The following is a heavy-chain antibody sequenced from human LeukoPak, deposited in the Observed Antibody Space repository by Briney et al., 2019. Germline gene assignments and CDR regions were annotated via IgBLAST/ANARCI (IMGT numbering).Heavy chain of an antibody. CDR3: ARDLIAASGKGFDY. J-gene: IGHJ4*02. V-gene: IGHV3-48*04. D-gene: IGHD6-13*01. CDR2: ISSSGSTI. Sequence: PGGSLRLSCAASGFTFSSYSMNWVRQAPGKGLEWVSYISSSGSTIYYADSVKGRFTISRDNAKNSLYLQMNSLRAEDTAVYYCARDLIAASGKGFDYWGQGTLVTVSS. CDR1: GFTFSSYS.